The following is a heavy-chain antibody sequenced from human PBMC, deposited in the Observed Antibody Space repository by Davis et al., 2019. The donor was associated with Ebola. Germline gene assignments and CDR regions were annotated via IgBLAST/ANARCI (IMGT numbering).Heavy chain of an antibody. Sequence: SETLSLTCTVSGGSVSSGSYYWSWMRQPPGKGLEWIGYIYYSGSTNYNPSLKSRVTLSVDTSKNQFSLKLTSVTAADAAVYYCARKPARWENWFDPWGQGTLVTVSS. D-gene: IGHD2-2*01. CDR3: ARKPARWENWFDP. J-gene: IGHJ5*02. V-gene: IGHV4-61*01. CDR2: IYYSGST. CDR1: GGSVSSGSYY.